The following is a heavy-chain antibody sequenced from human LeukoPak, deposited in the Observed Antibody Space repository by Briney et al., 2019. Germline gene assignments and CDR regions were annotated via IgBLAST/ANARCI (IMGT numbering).Heavy chain of an antibody. CDR1: GGSISKDY. CDR3: VRGGNYYDKSGYFGFDY. V-gene: IGHV4-59*01. Sequence: SETLSLTCTVSGGSISKDYWSWIRQPPGKGLEWVGYVSHSGFNKSNGDITVYNPSLESRVTTSRDTSKNQFSLKLSSVTAADTAVYYCVRGGNYYDKSGYFGFDYWGQGTLVTVTS. CDR2: VSHSGFNKSNGDIT. J-gene: IGHJ4*02. D-gene: IGHD3-22*01.